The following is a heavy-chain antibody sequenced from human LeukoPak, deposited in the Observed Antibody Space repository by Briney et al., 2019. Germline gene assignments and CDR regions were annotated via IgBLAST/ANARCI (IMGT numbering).Heavy chain of an antibody. J-gene: IGHJ3*02. V-gene: IGHV3-30*18. CDR3: AKDYASQWAFDI. D-gene: IGHD3-16*01. CDR1: GFAFSNFA. Sequence: AGGSLRLSCAASGFAFSNFAMHWVRQAPGKGLEWVAVISYDGSNKYYADSVKGRFTISRDNSKNTLYLQMNSLRAEDTAVYYCAKDYASQWAFDIWGQGTMVTVSS. CDR2: ISYDGSNK.